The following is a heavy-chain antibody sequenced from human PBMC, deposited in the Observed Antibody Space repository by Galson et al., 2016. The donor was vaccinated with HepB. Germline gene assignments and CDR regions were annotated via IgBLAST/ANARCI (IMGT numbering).Heavy chain of an antibody. D-gene: IGHD1-14*01. CDR1: GGSLSGYY. CDR3: AREHWNHPLTTSLFGRFFDS. Sequence: EPLSLTCGVSGGSLSGYYWSWIRQSPGTGLEWIGDISQTGSTNYNPSLKSRVAISIDRSKNQFSLILRSVTAADAAVYYCAREHWNHPLTTSLFGRFFDSWGQGSLVTVTS. V-gene: IGHV4-34*01. J-gene: IGHJ4*02. CDR2: ISQTGST.